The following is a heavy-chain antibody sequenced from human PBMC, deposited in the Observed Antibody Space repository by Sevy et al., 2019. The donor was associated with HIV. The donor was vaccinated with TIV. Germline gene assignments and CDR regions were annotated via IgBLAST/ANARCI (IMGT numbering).Heavy chain of an antibody. D-gene: IGHD3-22*01. Sequence: GGSLRLSCAASGFTFSSYAMSWVHQAPGKGLEWVSAISGSGGSTYYADSVKGRFTISRDNSKNTLYLQMNSLRAEDTAVYYCAKGRYYYDSSGFNFQHWGQGTLVTVSS. CDR2: ISGSGGST. V-gene: IGHV3-23*01. CDR3: AKGRYYYDSSGFNFQH. CDR1: GFTFSSYA. J-gene: IGHJ1*01.